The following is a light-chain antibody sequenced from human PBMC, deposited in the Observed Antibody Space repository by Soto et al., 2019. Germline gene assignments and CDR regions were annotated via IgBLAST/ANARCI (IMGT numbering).Light chain of an antibody. CDR3: SSYRSSTTFV. V-gene: IGLV2-14*01. J-gene: IGLJ1*01. Sequence: QSALTQPASVSGSPGQSITISCTGTSSDVGAYNYVSRYQQYPGKAPKVIIFEVRKRPSGVSNRFSGSKSGDTASLTISGPQAEDEADYYCSSYRSSTTFVFGTGTKLTVL. CDR1: SSDVGAYNY. CDR2: EVR.